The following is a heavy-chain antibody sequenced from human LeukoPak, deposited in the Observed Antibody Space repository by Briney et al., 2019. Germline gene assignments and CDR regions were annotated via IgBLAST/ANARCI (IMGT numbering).Heavy chain of an antibody. V-gene: IGHV1-2*02. CDR1: GYTFTGYY. CDR2: INPNSGGT. CDR3: ARGHDYYDSRGGRDWFDP. Sequence: EASVKVSCKASGYTFTGYYMHWVRQAPGQGLEWMGWINPNSGGTNYAQKFQGRVTITRDTAISTAYMELSRLRSDDTAVYYCARGHDYYDSRGGRDWFDPWGQGTLVTVSS. J-gene: IGHJ5*02. D-gene: IGHD3-22*01.